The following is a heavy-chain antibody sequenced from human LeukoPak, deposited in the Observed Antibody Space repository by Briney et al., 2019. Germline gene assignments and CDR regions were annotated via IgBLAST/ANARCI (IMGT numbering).Heavy chain of an antibody. CDR2: INSDGSST. CDR3: ARDRYYGMDV. CDR1: GITFSNYW. J-gene: IGHJ6*02. Sequence: RGSLRLSCAASGITFSNYWMHWVRQAPGKGLVWVSRINSDGSSTRYADSVKGRFTISRDNAKNTLYLQMNSLRAEDTAVYYCARDRYYGMDVWGQGTTVTVSS. V-gene: IGHV3-74*01.